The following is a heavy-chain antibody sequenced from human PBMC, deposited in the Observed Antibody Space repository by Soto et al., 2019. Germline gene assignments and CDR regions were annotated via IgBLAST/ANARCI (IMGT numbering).Heavy chain of an antibody. V-gene: IGHV3-43*01. D-gene: IGHD3-22*01. Sequence: GGSLRLSCAASGFTFSSYWMHWVRQAPGKGLVWVSRISWDGGSTYYADSVKGRFTISRDNGKNSLYLQMNSLRTEDTALYYCAKDIWPYDSSGCFDYWGQGTLVTVSS. CDR3: AKDIWPYDSSGCFDY. CDR1: GFTFSSYW. J-gene: IGHJ4*02. CDR2: ISWDGGST.